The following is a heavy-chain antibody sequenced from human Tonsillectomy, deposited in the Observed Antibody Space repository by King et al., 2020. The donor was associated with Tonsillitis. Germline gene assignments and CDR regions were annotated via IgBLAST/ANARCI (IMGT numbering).Heavy chain of an antibody. CDR2: INDSGST. V-gene: IGHV4-34*01. CDR1: GGSFSGYS. J-gene: IGHJ6*03. Sequence: VQLQQWGAGLLKPSETLSLTCAVYGGSFSGYSWSWIRQPPGKDLGWIGEINDSGSTNYNPSPKSRATISLDTPKNLFSLRLTSVTAADTAVYYCARRPATSHLNSNSYMDIWGKGTTVTVSS. CDR3: ARRPATSHLNSNSYMDI. D-gene: IGHD6-25*01.